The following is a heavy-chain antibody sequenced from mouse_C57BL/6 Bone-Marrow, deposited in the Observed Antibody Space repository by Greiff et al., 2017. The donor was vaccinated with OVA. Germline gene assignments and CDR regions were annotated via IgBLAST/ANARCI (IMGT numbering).Heavy chain of an antibody. D-gene: IGHD1-1*01. CDR3: AMRCYYGSSSLYAMDY. CDR2: IHPSDSDT. J-gene: IGHJ4*01. V-gene: IGHV1-74*01. CDR1: GYTFTSYW. Sequence: QVQLKQPGAELVKPGASVKVSCKASGYTFTSYWMHWVKQRPGQGLEWIGRIHPSDSDTNYNQKFKGKATLTVDKSSSTAYMQLSSLTSEDSAVYYCAMRCYYGSSSLYAMDYWGQGTSVTVSS.